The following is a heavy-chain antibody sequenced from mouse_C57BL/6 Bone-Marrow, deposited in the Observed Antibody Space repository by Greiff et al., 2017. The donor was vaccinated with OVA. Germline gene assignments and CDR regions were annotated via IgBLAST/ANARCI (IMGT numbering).Heavy chain of an antibody. J-gene: IGHJ3*01. CDR1: GFNIKDDY. CDR2: IDPENGDT. D-gene: IGHD2-4*01. Sequence: EVQLQQSGAELVRPGASVKLSCTASGFNIKDDYMHWVKQRPEQGLEWIGWIDPENGDTEYASKFQGKATITADTSSNTAYLQLSSLTSEDTAVYYCTTGGYDYDGFAYWGQGTLVTVSA. CDR3: TTGGYDYDGFAY. V-gene: IGHV14-4*01.